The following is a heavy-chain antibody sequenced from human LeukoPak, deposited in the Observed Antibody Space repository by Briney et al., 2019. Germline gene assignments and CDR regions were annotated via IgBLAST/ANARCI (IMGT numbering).Heavy chain of an antibody. CDR2: IYYSGST. V-gene: IGHV4-59*01. CDR1: GGSISTYY. Sequence: SETLSLTCTVSGGSISTYYWSWIRQPPGKGLEWIGYIYYSGSTNYNPSLKSRVTISVDTSKNQFSLKLSSVTAADTAVYYCARVSRRDSSSWHTGFYYYYMDVWGKGTTVTISS. CDR3: ARVSRRDSSSWHTGFYYYYMDV. D-gene: IGHD6-13*01. J-gene: IGHJ6*03.